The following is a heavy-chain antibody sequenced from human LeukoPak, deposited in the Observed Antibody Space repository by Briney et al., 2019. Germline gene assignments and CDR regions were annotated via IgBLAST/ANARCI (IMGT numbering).Heavy chain of an antibody. V-gene: IGHV3-66*01. CDR3: ARGLAVAGHYWFDP. CDR2: IYSGGST. D-gene: IGHD6-19*01. J-gene: IGHJ5*02. CDR1: GFTVSSNY. Sequence: GGSLRLSCAASGFTVSSNYMSWVRQAPGKGLEWVSVIYSGGSTYYADSVKGRFTISRENAKNSLYLQMNSLRAGDTAVYYCARGLAVAGHYWFDPWGQGTLVTVSS.